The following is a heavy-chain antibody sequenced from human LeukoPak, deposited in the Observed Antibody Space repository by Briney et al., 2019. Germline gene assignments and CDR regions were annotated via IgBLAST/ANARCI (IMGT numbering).Heavy chain of an antibody. CDR1: GFTFDDYA. Sequence: GGSLRLSCAASGFTFDDYAMHWVRQAPGKGLEWVSGISWNSGSIGYADSVKGRFTISRDNAKNSLYLQMNSLRAEDMALYYCAKAAGYFDYWGQGTLVTVFS. CDR2: ISWNSGSI. J-gene: IGHJ4*02. V-gene: IGHV3-9*03. D-gene: IGHD6-13*01. CDR3: AKAAGYFDY.